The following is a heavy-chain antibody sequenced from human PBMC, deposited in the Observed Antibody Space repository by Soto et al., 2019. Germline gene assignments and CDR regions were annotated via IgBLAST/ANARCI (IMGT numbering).Heavy chain of an antibody. CDR2: SEGSGDRT. Sequence: AESLCLSCATSGLSFRNYAMSWVRQTPGKGLEWVPASEGSGDRTYSADSEKSRSTISRDNSGNTLYLQMDSLRAEDTAVYYCARVLVPQWLVPNYYYYGMDAWGQGTTVTVSS. CDR1: GLSFRNYA. CDR3: ARVLVPQWLVPNYYYYGMDA. D-gene: IGHD6-19*01. V-gene: IGHV3-23*01. J-gene: IGHJ6*02.